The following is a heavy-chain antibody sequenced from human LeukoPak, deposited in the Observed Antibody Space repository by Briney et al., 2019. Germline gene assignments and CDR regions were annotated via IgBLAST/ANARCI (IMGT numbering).Heavy chain of an antibody. CDR2: INHSGST. Sequence: SETLSLTCAVYGGSFSGYYWSWIRQPPGKGLEWIGEINHSGSTNYNPSLKSRVTISVDTSKNQFFLKLSSVTAADTAVYYCARGHFIAVAGIDYWGQGTLVTVSS. CDR1: GGSFSGYY. CDR3: ARGHFIAVAGIDY. D-gene: IGHD6-19*01. V-gene: IGHV4-34*01. J-gene: IGHJ4*02.